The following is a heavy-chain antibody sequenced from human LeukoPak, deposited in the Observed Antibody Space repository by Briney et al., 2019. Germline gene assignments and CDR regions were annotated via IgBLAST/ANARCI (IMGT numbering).Heavy chain of an antibody. Sequence: SAKVSCKASGGTFSSYTISWVRQAPGQGLEWMGRIIPILGIANYAQKFQGRVTITADKSTSTAYMELSSLRSEDTAVYYCARDEGYYDSSGYKYYFDYWGQGTLVTVSS. CDR1: GGTFSSYT. CDR3: ARDEGYYDSSGYKYYFDY. J-gene: IGHJ4*02. V-gene: IGHV1-69*04. D-gene: IGHD3-22*01. CDR2: IIPILGIA.